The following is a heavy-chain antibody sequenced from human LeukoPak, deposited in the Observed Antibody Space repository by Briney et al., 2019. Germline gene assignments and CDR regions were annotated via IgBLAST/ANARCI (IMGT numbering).Heavy chain of an antibody. J-gene: IGHJ4*02. CDR1: GVTFSSYY. V-gene: IGHV4-59*08. CDR2: IFYSGST. Sequence: SETLTLSCAVSGVTFSSYYMNWIRQPPGKGLEWIGYIFYSGSTNYYPSLKSRVTVSVDTSKNQVSLKLRSVTAADTAVYYCARTIPSFDYWGQGTLVTVSS. D-gene: IGHD5-24*01. CDR3: ARTIPSFDY.